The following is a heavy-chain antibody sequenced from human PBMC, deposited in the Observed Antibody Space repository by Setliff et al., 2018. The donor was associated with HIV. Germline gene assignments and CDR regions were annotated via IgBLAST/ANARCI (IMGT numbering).Heavy chain of an antibody. Sequence: GASVKVSCKASGGTFSSYTISWVRQAPGQGLEWMGRIIPILGIANYAQKFQGRVTITADKSTSTAYMELSSLRSEDTAVYYCARERGYFRITMIVVAAFDSWGQGTMVTVSS. D-gene: IGHD3-22*01. CDR2: IIPILGIA. V-gene: IGHV1-69*04. J-gene: IGHJ3*02. CDR3: ARERGYFRITMIVVAAFDS. CDR1: GGTFSSYT.